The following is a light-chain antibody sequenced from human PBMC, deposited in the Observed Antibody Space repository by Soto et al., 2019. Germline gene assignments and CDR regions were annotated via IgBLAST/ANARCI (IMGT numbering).Light chain of an antibody. V-gene: IGLV1-40*01. CDR1: SSDIGAGYH. Sequence: QSVLTQPPSVSGAPGQRVTISCTGSSSDIGAGYHVHWYQQLPGTAPKLLIYGNNNRPSGVPDRFSGSKSGTSASLAITGLQAEDEADYYCQFYDSSLSGSVFGGGTKLPVL. CDR2: GNN. CDR3: QFYDSSLSGSV. J-gene: IGLJ3*02.